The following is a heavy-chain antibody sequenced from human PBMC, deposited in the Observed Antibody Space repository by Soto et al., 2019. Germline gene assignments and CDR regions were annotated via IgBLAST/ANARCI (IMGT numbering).Heavy chain of an antibody. Sequence: SETLSLTCAVYGGSFSGYYWSWIRQPPGKGLEWIGEINHSGSTNYNPSLKSRVTISVDTPKNQFSLKLSSVTAADTAVYYCARSSAWLVGTFDSWGQGTLVTVS. V-gene: IGHV4-34*01. D-gene: IGHD6-19*01. CDR1: GGSFSGYY. CDR3: ARSSAWLVGTFDS. J-gene: IGHJ4*02. CDR2: INHSGST.